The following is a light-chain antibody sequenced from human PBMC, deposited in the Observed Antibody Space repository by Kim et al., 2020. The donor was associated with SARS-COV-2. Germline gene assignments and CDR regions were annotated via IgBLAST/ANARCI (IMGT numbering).Light chain of an antibody. V-gene: IGLV1-47*01. J-gene: IGLJ3*02. CDR1: SYKGEINC. CDR2: RNN. Sequence: KVPASGCGSSYKGEINCLYCYPYLRGTAPKLLNYRNNQRPSGFPDRFSRSQSGTSGSLAISGLRSEDEADYYCAAWDDSLGGSWVFGGGTQLTVL. CDR3: AAWDDSLGGSWV.